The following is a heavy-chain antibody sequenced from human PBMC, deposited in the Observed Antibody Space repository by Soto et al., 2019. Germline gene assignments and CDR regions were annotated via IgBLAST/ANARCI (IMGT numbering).Heavy chain of an antibody. Sequence: GGSLRLSCAASGFIFSSFGMHWVRQAPGKGLEWVSSIRSNSSYKYYADSVKGRFTISRDNAKNSLYLQMNSLTAEDTAVYYCARGDFWSGNDAFDIWGQGTMVTVSS. J-gene: IGHJ3*02. CDR2: IRSNSSYK. CDR1: GFIFSSFG. CDR3: ARGDFWSGNDAFDI. V-gene: IGHV3-21*01. D-gene: IGHD3-3*01.